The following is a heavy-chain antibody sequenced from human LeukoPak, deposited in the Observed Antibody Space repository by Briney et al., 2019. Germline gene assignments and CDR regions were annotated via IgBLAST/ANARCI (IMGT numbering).Heavy chain of an antibody. CDR1: GFTFSSYR. CDR3: ASAIVVAPAGWSFDC. Sequence: PGGSLRLSCAASGFTFSSYRMSRVRQAPGKGLEWVSSISGSSNNIYYADSVKGRFTVSRDNAKNSLYLQINSLRDEDTALYYCASAIVVAPAGWSFDCWGQGTLVTVSS. CDR2: ISGSSNNI. D-gene: IGHD3-22*01. J-gene: IGHJ4*02. V-gene: IGHV3-48*02.